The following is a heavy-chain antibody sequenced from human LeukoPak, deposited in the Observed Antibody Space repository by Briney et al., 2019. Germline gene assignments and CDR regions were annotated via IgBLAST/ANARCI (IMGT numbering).Heavy chain of an antibody. CDR1: GGSISSYY. D-gene: IGHD2-15*01. CDR2: IYYSGST. V-gene: IGHV4-59*01. CDR3: ARVESDCSGGSCYSYFDY. J-gene: IGHJ4*02. Sequence: PSETLSLTCTVSGGSISSYYWSWIRQPPGKGLEWIGYIYYSGSTNYNPSLKSRVTISVDTSKNQFYLKLSSVTAADTAVYYCARVESDCSGGSCYSYFDYWGQGTLVSVSS.